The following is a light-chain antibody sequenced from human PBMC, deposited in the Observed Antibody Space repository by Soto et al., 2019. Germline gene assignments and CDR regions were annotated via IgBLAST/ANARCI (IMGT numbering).Light chain of an antibody. CDR2: GAS. J-gene: IGKJ1*01. CDR3: QQYGSPLEWT. Sequence: EIVLTQSPGTLSLSPGERATLSCRASQSVSSSYLAWYQQKPGQAPRLLIYGASSRATGIPDRFSGSGSGTDFTLTISRLEPEDFAVDYCQQYGSPLEWTFGQGTKVEIK. V-gene: IGKV3-20*01. CDR1: QSVSSSY.